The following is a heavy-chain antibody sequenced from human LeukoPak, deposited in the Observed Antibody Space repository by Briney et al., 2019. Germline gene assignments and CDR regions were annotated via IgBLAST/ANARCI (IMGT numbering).Heavy chain of an antibody. CDR2: ISGSGGST. J-gene: IGHJ4*02. CDR1: GFTFSSYG. V-gene: IGHV3-23*01. Sequence: GGTLRLSCAASGFTFSSYGMSWVRQAPGKGLEWVSAISGSGGSTYYADSVKGRFTISRDNSKNTLYLQMNSLRAEDTAVYYCATEGRYYDSSGFRRFDYWGQGTLVTVSS. D-gene: IGHD3-22*01. CDR3: ATEGRYYDSSGFRRFDY.